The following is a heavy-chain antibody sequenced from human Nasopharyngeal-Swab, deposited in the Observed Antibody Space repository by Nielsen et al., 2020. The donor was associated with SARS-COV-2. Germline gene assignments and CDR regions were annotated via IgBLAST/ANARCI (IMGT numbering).Heavy chain of an antibody. CDR1: GFTFSSYS. J-gene: IGHJ4*02. V-gene: IGHV3-21*01. CDR3: ARSGHKRGDYY. D-gene: IGHD3-16*01. CDR2: ISSSSSYI. Sequence: GASLKISCVASGFTFSSYSMNWVRQAPGKGLEWVSSISSSSSYIYYVDSVKGRFTISRDNAKNSLYLQMNSLGAEDTAVYYCARSGHKRGDYYWGQGTLVTVSS.